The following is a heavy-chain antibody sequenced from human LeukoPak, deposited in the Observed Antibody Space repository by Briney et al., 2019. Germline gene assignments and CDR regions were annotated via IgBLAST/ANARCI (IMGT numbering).Heavy chain of an antibody. CDR1: GGTITSYY. J-gene: IGHJ6*04. CDR3: TRDPLDV. CDR2: IYYSGST. Sequence: SETLSLTCNVSGGTITSYYWSWIRQPPGKGLEWTGYIYYSGSTNYNPSLKSRVTISVDTSKNQFSLKLSSVTAADTAVYYCTRDPLDVWGKGTTVTVSS. V-gene: IGHV4-59*01.